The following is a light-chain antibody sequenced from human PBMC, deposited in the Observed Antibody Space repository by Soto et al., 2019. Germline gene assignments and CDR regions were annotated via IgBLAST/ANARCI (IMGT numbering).Light chain of an antibody. Sequence: IQMTQSPSSLSASVGDRINITCRASENVKAYLNWYQHKPGEAPKLLIYSASSLESGVLSRFIASGSGTTFTITISGLQPEDFATYYCQQSYTNPLTFGGGTKVHIK. CDR2: SAS. V-gene: IGKV1-39*01. CDR3: QQSYTNPLT. J-gene: IGKJ4*01. CDR1: ENVKAY.